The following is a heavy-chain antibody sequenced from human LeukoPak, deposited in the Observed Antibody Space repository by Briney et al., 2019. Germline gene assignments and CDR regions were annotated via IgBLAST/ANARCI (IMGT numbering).Heavy chain of an antibody. D-gene: IGHD6-6*01. J-gene: IGHJ4*02. V-gene: IGHV3-21*01. CDR3: ATGGPYSSSDY. CDR2: ITLSSSSI. Sequence: GGSLGLSCAASGFSFRGYSMSWVRQAPGKGLEWVSSITLSSSSIYYADSVKGRFTISRDNAKNSLFLRMDSLRAEDTAVYFCATGGPYSSSDYWGQGTLVTVSS. CDR1: GFSFRGYS.